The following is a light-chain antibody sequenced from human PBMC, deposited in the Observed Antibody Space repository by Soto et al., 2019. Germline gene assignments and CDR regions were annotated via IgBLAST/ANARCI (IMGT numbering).Light chain of an antibody. CDR3: QKYSSVPV. J-gene: IGKJ3*01. Sequence: DIQMTQSPTSLSASVGDRVTITCRASQGISNYVAWYQQIPGKAPKLLIYAASTLQSGVPSWFSGSGSGTDFTLISNGLQHEDVATYSCQKYSSVPVFGPGTKVEIK. CDR1: QGISNY. CDR2: AAS. V-gene: IGKV1-27*01.